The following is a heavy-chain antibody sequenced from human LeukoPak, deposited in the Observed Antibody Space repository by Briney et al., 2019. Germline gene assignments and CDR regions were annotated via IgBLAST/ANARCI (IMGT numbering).Heavy chain of an antibody. D-gene: IGHD6-6*01. CDR3: ARHLTPYSSSFGTSGALFDY. J-gene: IGHJ4*02. Sequence: GSSVKVSCKASGGTFSSYAISWVRQAPGQGLEWMGGIIPIFGTANYAQKFQGRVTITADESTSTAYMELSSLRSEDTAVYYCARHLTPYSSSFGTSGALFDYWGQGTLVTVSS. CDR2: IIPIFGTA. V-gene: IGHV1-69*01. CDR1: GGTFSSYA.